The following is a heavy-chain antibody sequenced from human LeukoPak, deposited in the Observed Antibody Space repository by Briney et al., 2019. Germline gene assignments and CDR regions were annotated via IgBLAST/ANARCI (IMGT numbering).Heavy chain of an antibody. CDR1: GGSVTGSY. CDR2: IYYSGSS. J-gene: IGHJ4*02. Sequence: SETLSLTCTVSGGSVTGSYWSWLRQPPGKGLDYIGFIYYSGSSNYNPSLKSRVTMSVDTSKNQVSLKLSSVTAADTAVYYCARRQDSSAWYSFDNWGQGTLVTVAS. CDR3: ARRQDSSAWYSFDN. V-gene: IGHV4-59*08. D-gene: IGHD6-19*01.